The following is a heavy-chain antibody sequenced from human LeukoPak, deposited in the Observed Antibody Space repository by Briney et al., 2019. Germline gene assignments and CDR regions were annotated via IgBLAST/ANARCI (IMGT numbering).Heavy chain of an antibody. CDR3: ARTTVVSRYFDY. D-gene: IGHD4-23*01. Sequence: PGGSLILSCAASGFTVSSNYMSWVRQAPGKGLEWVSVIYSGGSTYYADSVKGRFTISRDNSKNTLYLQMNSLRAEDTAVYYCARTTVVSRYFDYWGQGTLVTVSS. J-gene: IGHJ4*02. CDR1: GFTVSSNY. CDR2: IYSGGST. V-gene: IGHV3-53*01.